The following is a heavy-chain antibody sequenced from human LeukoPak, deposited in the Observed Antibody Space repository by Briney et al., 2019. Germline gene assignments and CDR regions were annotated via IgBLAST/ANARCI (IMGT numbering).Heavy chain of an antibody. CDR3: ARAGYYYDSSGYFDY. CDR1: GGSISSYY. CDR2: IYTSGST. V-gene: IGHV4-4*07. J-gene: IGHJ4*02. D-gene: IGHD3-22*01. Sequence: SETLSLTCTVSGGSISSYYWSWIRQPAGKGLEWIGRIYTSGSTNYNPSPKSRVTMSVDTSKNQSSLKLSSVTAADTAVYYCARAGYYYDSSGYFDYWGQGTLVTVSS.